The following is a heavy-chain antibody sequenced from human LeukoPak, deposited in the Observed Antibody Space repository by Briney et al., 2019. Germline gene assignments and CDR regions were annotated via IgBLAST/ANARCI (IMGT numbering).Heavy chain of an antibody. CDR1: GGSISSSSYY. V-gene: IGHV4-39*01. Sequence: SETLSLTCTVSGGSISSSSYYWGWIRQPPGKGLEWIGSIYYSGSTYYHPSLKSRVTISVDTSKNQFSLKLSSVTAADTAVYYCARRIGDILTGYYDYWGQGTLVTVSS. CDR3: ARRIGDILTGYYDY. J-gene: IGHJ4*02. CDR2: IYYSGST. D-gene: IGHD3-9*01.